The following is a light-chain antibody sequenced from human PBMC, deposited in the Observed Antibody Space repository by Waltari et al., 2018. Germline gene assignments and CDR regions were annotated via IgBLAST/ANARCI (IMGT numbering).Light chain of an antibody. V-gene: IGKV1-8*01. J-gene: IGKJ4*01. CDR1: QGISSL. Sequence: AIRMTQSPSSFSASTGDRVTITCRASQGISSLLVWYQQKPGKASKLLIYSASTLQSGVPSRFSGSGSGTDFTLTISCLQSEDFATYYCQQYYSCRLTFGGRTNVEIK. CDR2: SAS. CDR3: QQYYSCRLT.